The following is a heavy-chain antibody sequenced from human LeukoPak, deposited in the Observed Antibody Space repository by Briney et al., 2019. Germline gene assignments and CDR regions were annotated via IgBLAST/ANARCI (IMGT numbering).Heavy chain of an antibody. Sequence: SVKVSCKTSGGTFNTYTLNWVRQAPGQGLEWVGGIIPIHGTTNYAQKFQGRVTLTADESTSTAYMELSSLTSEDTAVYYCAKYYYDKGDYFDYWGQGTLVTVSS. D-gene: IGHD3-22*01. CDR2: IIPIHGTT. V-gene: IGHV1-69*13. J-gene: IGHJ4*02. CDR3: AKYYYDKGDYFDY. CDR1: GGTFNTYT.